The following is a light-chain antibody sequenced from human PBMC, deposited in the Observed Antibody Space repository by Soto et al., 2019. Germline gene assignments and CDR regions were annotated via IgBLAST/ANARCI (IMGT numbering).Light chain of an antibody. V-gene: IGKV4-1*01. CDR3: QQYYSTPLT. CDR2: WAS. CDR1: QTVLYSSNNKNY. J-gene: IGKJ4*01. Sequence: MTRSVDSPSVSLGSRATINCKSSQTVLYSSNNKNYLAWYQQKPGQPPKLLIYWASTRESGVPDRFSGSGSGTDFTLTISSLQAEDVAVYYWQQYYSTPLTFGGGTKV.